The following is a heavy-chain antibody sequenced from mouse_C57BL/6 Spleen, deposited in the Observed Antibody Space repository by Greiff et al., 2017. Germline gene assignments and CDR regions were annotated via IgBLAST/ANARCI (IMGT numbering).Heavy chain of an antibody. J-gene: IGHJ4*01. CDR2: IWGDGST. V-gene: IGHV2-3*01. CDR1: GFSLTSYG. D-gene: IGHD1-1*01. CDR3: AKTRDYYGSSYSAMDY. Sequence: QVQLQQSGPGLVAPSQSLSITCTVSGFSLTSYGVSWVRQPPGKGLEWLGVIWGDGSTNCHSALISRLSISKDNSKSHVFLKLNSLQTDDTATYYWAKTRDYYGSSYSAMDYWGQGTSVTVSS.